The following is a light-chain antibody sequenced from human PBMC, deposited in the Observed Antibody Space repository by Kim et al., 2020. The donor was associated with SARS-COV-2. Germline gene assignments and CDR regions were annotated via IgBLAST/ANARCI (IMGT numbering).Light chain of an antibody. CDR3: QHCAKPHS. V-gene: IGKV1-33*01. CDR1: QDISNN. Sequence: RSPPVENKATITGQADQDISNNLIWYQRKERNAPNLLFFDHSNLSIGFPSRFSGGGSGTNFTFTITGLRPEVIAPYYFQHCAKPHSFGKGTRLEI. J-gene: IGKJ2*03. CDR2: DHS.